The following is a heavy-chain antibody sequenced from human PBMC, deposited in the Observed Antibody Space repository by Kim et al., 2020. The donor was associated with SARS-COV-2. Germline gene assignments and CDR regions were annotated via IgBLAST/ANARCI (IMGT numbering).Heavy chain of an antibody. J-gene: IGHJ4*02. V-gene: IGHV3-23*01. CDR2: ISGSGSST. CDR1: GFTFSSYA. CDR3: AKDQQLGKFDY. Sequence: GGSPRLSCAASGFTFSSYAMSWVRQAPGKGLEWVSAISGSGSSTYYADSVKGRFTISGDNSKNPLYLQMNSRRAEDTAVYYCAKDQQLGKFDYWGQGTLVTVSS. D-gene: IGHD6-13*01.